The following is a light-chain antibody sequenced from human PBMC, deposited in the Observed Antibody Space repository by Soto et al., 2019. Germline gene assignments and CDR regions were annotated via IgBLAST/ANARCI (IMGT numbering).Light chain of an antibody. Sequence: DIVMTQSPDSLAVSLGERATINCKSSQSVLYSSNNKNYLAWYQQKPGQPPNLLIYWASTRQSGVPDRFSGSGSGTDFILTISSLQAEDVAVYYCQQYYGTPYTFGQGTKLEIK. CDR2: WAS. V-gene: IGKV4-1*01. J-gene: IGKJ2*01. CDR3: QQYYGTPYT. CDR1: QSVLYSSNNKNY.